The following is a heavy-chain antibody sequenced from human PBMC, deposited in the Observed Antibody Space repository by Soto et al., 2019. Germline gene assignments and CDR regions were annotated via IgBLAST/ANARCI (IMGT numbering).Heavy chain of an antibody. CDR3: ARDLYSYGPFDY. CDR2: IIPIFGTA. CDR1: GGTFSSYA. Sequence: SVKVSCKASGGTFSSYAISWVRQAPGQGLEWMGGIIPIFGTANYAQKFQGRVTITADKSASTAYMELSSLRSEDTAVYYCARDLYSYGPFDYWGQGTLVTVSS. D-gene: IGHD5-18*01. V-gene: IGHV1-69*06. J-gene: IGHJ4*02.